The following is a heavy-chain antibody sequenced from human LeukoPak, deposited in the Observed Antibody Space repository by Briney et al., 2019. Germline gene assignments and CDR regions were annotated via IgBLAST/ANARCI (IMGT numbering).Heavy chain of an antibody. J-gene: IGHJ6*03. CDR1: GFTFSGYT. CDR3: AKEGGSGSGWYRFGSDYYYYMDV. V-gene: IGHV3-30*04. Sequence: GGSLRLSCAASGFTFSGYTMHWVRQAPGKGLEWVAFISYDGNNKYYADSVKGRFTISRDNSKNTLYLQMNSLRAEDRAIYYCAKEGGSGSGWYRFGSDYYYYMDVWGKGTTVTVSS. CDR2: ISYDGNNK. D-gene: IGHD6-19*01.